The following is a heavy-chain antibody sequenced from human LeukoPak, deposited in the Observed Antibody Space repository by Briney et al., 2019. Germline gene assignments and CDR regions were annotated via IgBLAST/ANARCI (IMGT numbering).Heavy chain of an antibody. J-gene: IGHJ4*02. CDR2: ISGRDGHT. D-gene: IGHD1-26*01. V-gene: IGHV3-23*01. Sequence: GGSLRLSCAASGFTLSDYAMNWVRQAPGEGLEWLSAISGRDGHTFYADSVKGRFTLSRDNYKNTLYLQMNNLRADDTAIYYCAKVPWVGTITWGQGTLVIVSS. CDR1: GFTLSDYA. CDR3: AKVPWVGTIT.